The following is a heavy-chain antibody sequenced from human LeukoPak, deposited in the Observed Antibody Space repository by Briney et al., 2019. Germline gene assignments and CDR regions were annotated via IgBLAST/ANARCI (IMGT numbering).Heavy chain of an antibody. J-gene: IGHJ4*02. Sequence: GGSLRLSCAASGFTFSSYWMSWVRQAPGKGLEWVANIKQDGSEKYYVDSVKGRFTISRDNAKNSLYLQMNSLGAEDTAVYYCASSSDYLEYFDYWGQGTLVTVSS. CDR3: ASSSDYLEYFDY. D-gene: IGHD4-17*01. CDR2: IKQDGSEK. CDR1: GFTFSSYW. V-gene: IGHV3-7*01.